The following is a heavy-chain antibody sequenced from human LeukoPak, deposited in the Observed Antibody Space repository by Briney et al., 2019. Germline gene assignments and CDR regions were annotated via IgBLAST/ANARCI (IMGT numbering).Heavy chain of an antibody. V-gene: IGHV1-18*04. CDR2: ISAYNGNT. J-gene: IGHJ5*02. CDR1: EYIFITDY. CDR3: ARDPLSSSTSWNWFDP. D-gene: IGHD2-2*01. Sequence: ASVKVSCKASEYIFITDYIHWVRQAPGQGLEWMGWISAYNGNTNYAQKLQGRVTMTTDTSTSTAYMELRSLRSDDTAVYYCARDPLSSSTSWNWFDPWGQGTLVTVSS.